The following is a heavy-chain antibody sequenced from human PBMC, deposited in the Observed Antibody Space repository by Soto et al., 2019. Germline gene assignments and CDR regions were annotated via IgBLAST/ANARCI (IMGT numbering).Heavy chain of an antibody. V-gene: IGHV4-59*01. CDR2: IYHSGST. Sequence: SETLSLTCTVSGGSISDYYWSWIRQSPGKGLEWIGYIYHSGSTYYNPSLKSRVAISLDASKTQFSLKLSSLTTADTAVYYCARASRNYFAYWGQGALVTVSS. CDR1: GGSISDYY. J-gene: IGHJ4*02. CDR3: ARASRNYFAY.